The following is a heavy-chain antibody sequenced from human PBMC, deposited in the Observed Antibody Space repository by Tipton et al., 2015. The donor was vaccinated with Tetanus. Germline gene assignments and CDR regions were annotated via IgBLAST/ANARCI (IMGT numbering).Heavy chain of an antibody. V-gene: IGHV3-23*01. D-gene: IGHD3-10*01. CDR1: GFSLGRYG. CDR3: LDYDGAESHGVY. CDR2: ISSRGDGT. Sequence: SLRLSCEASGFSLGRYGMTWFRQPPGRGLDWVSAISSRGDGTNYAASVKGRFTISRDNSKNTVYLQMNSLRVEDTAVYYCLDYDGAESHGVYWGQGIQVTVSS. J-gene: IGHJ4*02.